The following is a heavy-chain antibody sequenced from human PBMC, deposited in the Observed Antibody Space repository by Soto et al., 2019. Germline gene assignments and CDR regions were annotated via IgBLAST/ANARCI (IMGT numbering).Heavy chain of an antibody. Sequence: GGSLRLSCAASGFTFDDYAMHWVRQAPGKGLEWVSGISWNSGSIGYADSVKGRFTISRDNAKNSLYLQMNSLRAEDTALYYCAKDGAGYSSGWLDYWGQGTLVTVSS. J-gene: IGHJ4*02. CDR3: AKDGAGYSSGWLDY. CDR2: ISWNSGSI. CDR1: GFTFDDYA. D-gene: IGHD6-19*01. V-gene: IGHV3-9*01.